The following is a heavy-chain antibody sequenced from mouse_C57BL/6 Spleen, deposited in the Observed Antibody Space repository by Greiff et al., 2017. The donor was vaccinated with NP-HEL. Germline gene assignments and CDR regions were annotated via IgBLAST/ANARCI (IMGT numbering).Heavy chain of an antibody. CDR3: TRVGGGDYFDY. Sequence: EVMLVESGEGLVKPGGSLKLSCAASVFTFSSYAMSWFRQTPEKKLEWVAYISSGGDYIYYADTVTGRFTISRDNARNTLYLQMSRLKSEDTAMYYCTRVGGGDYFDYWGQGTTLTVSS. CDR2: ISSGGDYI. CDR1: VFTFSSYA. V-gene: IGHV5-9-1*02. J-gene: IGHJ2*01.